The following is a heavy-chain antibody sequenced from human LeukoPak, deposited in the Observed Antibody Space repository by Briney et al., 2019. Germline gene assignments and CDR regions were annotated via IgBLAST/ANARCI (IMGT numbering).Heavy chain of an antibody. CDR1: GFTFSSYE. J-gene: IGHJ4*02. V-gene: IGHV3-48*03. CDR2: ISSSGSTI. CDR3: ARDMGTAFDY. Sequence: GGSLRLSCAASGFTFSSYEMNWVRQAPGKRLEWVSYISSSGSTIYYADSVKGRFTISRDNAKNSLYLQMNSLRAEDTAVYYCARDMGTAFDYWGQGTLVTVSP. D-gene: IGHD7-27*01.